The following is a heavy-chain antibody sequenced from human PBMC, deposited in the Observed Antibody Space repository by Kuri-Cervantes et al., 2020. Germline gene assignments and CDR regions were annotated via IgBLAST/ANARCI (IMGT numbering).Heavy chain of an antibody. CDR1: GYTFTSYY. Sequence: ASVKVSCKASGYTFTSYYMHWVRQAPGQGLEWMGWISAYNGNTNYAQKLQGRVTMTTDTSTSTAYMELRSLRSDDTAVYYCARAPYCSGGSCYYNWFDPWGQGTLVTVSS. D-gene: IGHD2-15*01. CDR2: ISAYNGNT. J-gene: IGHJ5*02. CDR3: ARAPYCSGGSCYYNWFDP. V-gene: IGHV1-18*04.